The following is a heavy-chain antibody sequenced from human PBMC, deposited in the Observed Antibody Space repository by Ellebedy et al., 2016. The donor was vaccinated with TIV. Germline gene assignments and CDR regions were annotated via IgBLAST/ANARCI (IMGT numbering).Heavy chain of an antibody. J-gene: IGHJ4*02. CDR2: ITHSGST. Sequence: MPSETLSLTCTVSGGSISGDHWSWIRQPPGKGLEWIGEITHSGSTNYNPSLKSRVTISVDTSKNQFSLNLSSVTAADTAVYYCARGLARDYWGQGTLVTVSS. CDR1: GGSISGDH. CDR3: ARGLARDY. V-gene: IGHV4-34*01.